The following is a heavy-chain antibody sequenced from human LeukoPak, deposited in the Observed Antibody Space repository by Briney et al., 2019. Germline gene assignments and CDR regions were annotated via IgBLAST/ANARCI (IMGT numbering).Heavy chain of an antibody. CDR3: ARVGSGNYYYYYMDV. J-gene: IGHJ6*03. CDR1: GGSISSYY. Sequence: SETLSLTCTVSGGSISSYYWSWIRQPPGKGLEWIGYIYYSGSTNYNPSLKSRVTISVDTSKNQFSLKLSSVTPADTAVYYCARVGSGNYYYYYMDVWGKGTTVAVSS. CDR2: IYYSGST. D-gene: IGHD3-3*01. V-gene: IGHV4-59*01.